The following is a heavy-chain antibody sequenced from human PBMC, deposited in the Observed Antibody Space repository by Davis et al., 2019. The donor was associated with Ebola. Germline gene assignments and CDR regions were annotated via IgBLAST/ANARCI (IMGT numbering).Heavy chain of an antibody. Sequence: AASVKVSCKASGYIFTSNDINWVRQATGQGLEWMGWMNPDSGNTGYASKFQGRVTMTRNNSITTAYMELSSLSSEDTAVYYCARGPRGSSSPYYFDYWGQGTLVTVSS. CDR2: MNPDSGNT. V-gene: IGHV1-8*01. CDR3: ARGPRGSSSPYYFDY. J-gene: IGHJ4*02. CDR1: GYIFTSND. D-gene: IGHD6-6*01.